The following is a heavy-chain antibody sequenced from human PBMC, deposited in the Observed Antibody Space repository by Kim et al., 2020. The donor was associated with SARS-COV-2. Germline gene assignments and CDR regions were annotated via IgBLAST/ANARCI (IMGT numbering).Heavy chain of an antibody. V-gene: IGHV4-59*08. D-gene: IGHD3-10*01. J-gene: IGHJ4*02. Sequence: SETLSLTCTVSGGSMPGYYWSWIRQPPGRRLEWIGYIYYTGFTNYNPSLKSRVTMSLDTSKNHFSLNLNSVTAADTAIYYCARLTYGSGRVEVEYWGQGTLVTVST. CDR2: IYYTGFT. CDR3: ARLTYGSGRVEVEY. CDR1: GGSMPGYY.